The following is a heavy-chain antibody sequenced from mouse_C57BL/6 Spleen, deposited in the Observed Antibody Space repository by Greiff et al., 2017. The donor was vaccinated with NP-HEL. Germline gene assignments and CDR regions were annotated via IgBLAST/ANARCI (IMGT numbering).Heavy chain of an antibody. CDR2: IYPSDSET. J-gene: IGHJ3*01. CDR3: ARDYYGSSPWFAY. D-gene: IGHD1-1*01. Sequence: QVQLQQPGAELVRPGSSVKLSCKASGYTFTSYWMDWVKQRPGHGLEWIGNIYPSDSETHYNQKFKDKATLTVDKSSSTAYMQLSSLTSEDSAVYYCARDYYGSSPWFAYWGQGTLVTVSA. CDR1: GYTFTSYW. V-gene: IGHV1-61*01.